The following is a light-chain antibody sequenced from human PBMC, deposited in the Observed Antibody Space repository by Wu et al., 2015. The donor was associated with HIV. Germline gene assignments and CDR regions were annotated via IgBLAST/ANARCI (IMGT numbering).Light chain of an antibody. CDR2: DAS. V-gene: IGKV3-20*01. Sequence: EIVLTQSPGTLSLSPGERATLSCRASQSVSSNYLAWYQHKPGQAPRLLIYDASDRATGISARFSGSGSGTEFTLTISSLEPEDFATYYCQRYNRYSPWTFGQGTKVEIK. CDR1: QSVSSNY. CDR3: QRYNRYSPWT. J-gene: IGKJ1*01.